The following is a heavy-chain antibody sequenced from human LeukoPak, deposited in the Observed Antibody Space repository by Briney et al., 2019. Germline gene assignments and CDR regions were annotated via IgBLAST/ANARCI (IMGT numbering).Heavy chain of an antibody. D-gene: IGHD2-2*01. Sequence: KPSETLSLTCAVSGYSISSGYYWGWIRQPPGKGLEWIGSIYHSGSTYYNPSLKSRVTISVDTSMNQFSLKLSSVTAADTAVYYCARARYCSSTSCYEVPWFDPWGQGTLVTVSS. CDR2: IYHSGST. CDR3: ARARYCSSTSCYEVPWFDP. CDR1: GYSISSGYY. J-gene: IGHJ5*02. V-gene: IGHV4-38-2*01.